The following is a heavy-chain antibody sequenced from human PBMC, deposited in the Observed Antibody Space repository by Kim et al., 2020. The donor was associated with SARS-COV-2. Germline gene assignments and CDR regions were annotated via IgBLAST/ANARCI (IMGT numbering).Heavy chain of an antibody. CDR2: IWHDGSNS. CDR3: ARYDVTPRAAFDM. D-gene: IGHD3-16*01. CDR1: GFTFRNFG. Sequence: GGSLRLSCAASGFTFRNFGMHWVRQVPGKGLEWVAAIWHDGSNSYHIDSVKGRFNISRDNYKYILYLQMSNLRAEDTALYYCARYDVTPRAAFDMWGQGTMVTVPS. J-gene: IGHJ3*02. V-gene: IGHV3-33*03.